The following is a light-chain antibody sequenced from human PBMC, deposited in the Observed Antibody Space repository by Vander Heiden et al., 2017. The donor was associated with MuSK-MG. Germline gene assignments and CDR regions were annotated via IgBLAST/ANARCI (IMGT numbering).Light chain of an antibody. CDR3: QQYDSYAQT. J-gene: IGKJ4*02. V-gene: IGKV1-5*03. Sequence: DLQMTQSPSTLSASVGDRVTITCRASQSISSWLAWYQQKPGKAPKLLIYKASSLESGVPSRFSGSGSGTEFTLTISSLQPDDFATYYCQQYDSYAQTFGRGTKVEIK. CDR2: KAS. CDR1: QSISSW.